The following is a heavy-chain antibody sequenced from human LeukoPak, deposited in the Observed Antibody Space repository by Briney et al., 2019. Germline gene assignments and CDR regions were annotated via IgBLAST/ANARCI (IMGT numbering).Heavy chain of an antibody. CDR1: GFTFSNYW. V-gene: IGHV3-7*01. CDR3: YGAVAGDDFDS. J-gene: IGHJ4*02. Sequence: GGSLRLSCAASGFTFSNYWMGWVRQAPGKGLEWVANINEDGSAKYYVDSVKGRFTISKDNAKNSLYLRMNSLRDEHTAVYYCYGAVAGDDFDSWGQGTLVTVSS. D-gene: IGHD6-19*01. CDR2: INEDGSAK.